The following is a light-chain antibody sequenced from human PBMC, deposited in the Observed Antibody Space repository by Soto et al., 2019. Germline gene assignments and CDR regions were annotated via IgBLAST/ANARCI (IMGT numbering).Light chain of an antibody. CDR1: SSDVGAYDY. J-gene: IGLJ2*01. V-gene: IGLV2-14*01. CDR3: SSYTKTNIPLL. Sequence: QSVLTQPASVSGSPGQSITISCTVTSSDVGAYDYVSWYQQHPGKAPKLMIYDVNIRPSGISNRFSGSKSGITASLTISGLQAEDEADYYCSSYTKTNIPLLFGGGTKVTVL. CDR2: DVN.